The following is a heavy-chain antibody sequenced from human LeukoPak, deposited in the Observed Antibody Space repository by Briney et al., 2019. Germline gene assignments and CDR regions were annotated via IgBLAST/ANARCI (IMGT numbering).Heavy chain of an antibody. J-gene: IGHJ4*02. CDR1: GLTFSSNC. CDR3: AHRLVHYGERHYYFDY. D-gene: IGHD4-17*01. CDR2: IYSGGDT. Sequence: GGSLRLSCAASGLTFSSNCMSWVRQAPGKGLEWVSFIYSGGDTYYSDSVKGRFTISRDNSKNTFHLQMNSLRAEDTATYYCAHRLVHYGERHYYFDYWGQGTLVTVSS. V-gene: IGHV3-53*01.